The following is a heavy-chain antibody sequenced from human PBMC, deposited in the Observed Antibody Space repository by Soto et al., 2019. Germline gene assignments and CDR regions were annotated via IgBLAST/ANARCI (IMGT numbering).Heavy chain of an antibody. D-gene: IGHD3-10*01. CDR3: ARHNYGSGSTYFDY. CDR1: GGSISSYY. J-gene: IGHJ4*02. V-gene: IGHV4-59*08. CDR2: IYYSGST. Sequence: QVQLQESGPGLVKPSETLSLTCTVSGGSISSYYWSWIRQPPGKGLEWIGYIYYSGSTNYNPSLKSRVTXXVXTXXSQFSLKLNSMTAADTAVYYCARHNYGSGSTYFDYWGQGTLVTVSS.